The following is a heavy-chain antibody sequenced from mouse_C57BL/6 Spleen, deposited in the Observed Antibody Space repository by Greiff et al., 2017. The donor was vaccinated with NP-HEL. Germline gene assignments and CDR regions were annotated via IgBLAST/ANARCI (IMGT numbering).Heavy chain of an antibody. D-gene: IGHD2-4*01. CDR3: ARWVGLRRGYAMDY. V-gene: IGHV1-59*01. CDR1: GYTFTSYW. CDR2: IDPSDSYT. J-gene: IGHJ4*01. Sequence: QVQLQQPGAELVRPGTSVKLSCKASGYTFTSYWMHWVKQRPGQGLEWIGVIDPSDSYTNYNQKFKGKATLTVDTSSSTAYMQLSSLTSEDSAVYYCARWVGLRRGYAMDYWGQGTSVTVSS.